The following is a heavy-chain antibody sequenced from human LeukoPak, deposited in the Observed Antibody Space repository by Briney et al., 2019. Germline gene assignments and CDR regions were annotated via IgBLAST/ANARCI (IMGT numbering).Heavy chain of an antibody. Sequence: PSETLSLTCTVSDDSITMYYWTWIRQPPGKGLEWIGYVDHTGSTKFNPSLNGRVSISRDTSNNFFSLRLRSVTAADTAVYFCARAHSGTLPYYYDYWGQGALATVSS. CDR1: DDSITMYY. D-gene: IGHD3-10*01. V-gene: IGHV4-59*01. J-gene: IGHJ4*02. CDR3: ARAHSGTLPYYYDY. CDR2: VDHTGST.